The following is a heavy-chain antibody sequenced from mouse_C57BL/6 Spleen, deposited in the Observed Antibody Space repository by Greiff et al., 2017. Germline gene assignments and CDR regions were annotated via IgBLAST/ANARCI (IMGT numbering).Heavy chain of an antibody. Sequence: QVTLKVSGPGILQSSQTLSLTCSFSGFSLSTSGMGVSWIRQPSGKGLEWLAHIYWDDDKRYNPSLKSRLTITKDTSRNQVFLKINSVNTADTATYYCARLRRGDYYSMDYWGQGTSVTVSS. J-gene: IGHJ4*01. D-gene: IGHD2-12*01. CDR2: IYWDDDK. V-gene: IGHV8-12*01. CDR3: ARLRRGDYYSMDY. CDR1: GFSLSTSGMG.